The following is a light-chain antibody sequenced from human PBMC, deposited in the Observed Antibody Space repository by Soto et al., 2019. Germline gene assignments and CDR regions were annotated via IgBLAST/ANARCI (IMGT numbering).Light chain of an antibody. CDR1: SSDVGSYNY. Sequence: QSALTQPPSASGSLGQSVTISCTGTSSDVGSYNYVSWYQQHPGKAPKLMIYEVTRRPSGVPDRFSGSKSGNTASLNVSGLHAEDEADYYCCSYADSTDYVFGTGTKLTVL. CDR2: EVT. CDR3: CSYADSTDYV. J-gene: IGLJ1*01. V-gene: IGLV2-8*01.